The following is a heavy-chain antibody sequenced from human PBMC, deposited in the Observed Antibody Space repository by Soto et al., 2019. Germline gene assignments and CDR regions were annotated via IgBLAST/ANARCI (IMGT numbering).Heavy chain of an antibody. Sequence: QITLKESGPTLVKPTQTLTLTCTFSGFSLSTGSVGVGWIRQPPGKALEWLGVIYWDDDKRYSPSVKSRVTFTKDTSKNHVVLTMTNMDPVDTATYYCAHTPSFGAQFDYWGQGTLVTVSS. D-gene: IGHD3-10*01. J-gene: IGHJ4*02. V-gene: IGHV2-5*02. CDR3: AHTPSFGAQFDY. CDR2: IYWDDDK. CDR1: GFSLSTGSVG.